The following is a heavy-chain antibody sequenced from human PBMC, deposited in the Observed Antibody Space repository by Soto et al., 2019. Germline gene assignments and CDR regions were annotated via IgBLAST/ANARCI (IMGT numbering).Heavy chain of an antibody. CDR3: AKSVVPAAIMSGKAYYYYGMDV. CDR2: ISGSGSRT. CDR1: GFTFRSYA. V-gene: IGHV3-23*01. Sequence: GGSLRLSCAAYGFTFRSYAMSWVSQAPGRGLEWVSTISGSGSRTFYADSVKGRFTTSRDNSKNTLYLQMNSLRAEDTAVYYCAKSVVPAAIMSGKAYYYYGMDVWGQGTTVTVSS. D-gene: IGHD2-2*02. J-gene: IGHJ6*02.